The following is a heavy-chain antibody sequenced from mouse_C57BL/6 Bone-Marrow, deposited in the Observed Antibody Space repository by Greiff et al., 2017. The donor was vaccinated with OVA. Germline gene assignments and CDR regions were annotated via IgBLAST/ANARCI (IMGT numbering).Heavy chain of an antibody. Sequence: EVKVVESGPELVKPGASVKISCKASGYSFTDYTMNWVKQSTGKSLEWIGVINPNYGTNSYNQKFKGKATLTVDQSYSTAYMQLNSLTSEDSAVYNSARLEVPLGCWGQGTTLTVSS. CDR1: GYSFTDYT. D-gene: IGHD6-1*01. CDR2: INPNYGTN. J-gene: IGHJ2*01. CDR3: ARLEVPLGC. V-gene: IGHV1-39*01.